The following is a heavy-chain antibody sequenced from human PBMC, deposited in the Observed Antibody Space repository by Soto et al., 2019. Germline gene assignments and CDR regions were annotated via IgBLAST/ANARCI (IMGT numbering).Heavy chain of an antibody. J-gene: IGHJ2*01. Sequence: EVQLVESGGGLVQPGRSLRLSCAASGFTFDDYAMHWVRQAPGKGLVWVSGISWNSGSIGYADSVKGRFTISRDNAKNSLYLQMNSLRAEDTALYYCATNRKSRKQLAEWYFDLWGRGTLVTVSS. D-gene: IGHD6-13*01. CDR2: ISWNSGSI. V-gene: IGHV3-9*01. CDR1: GFTFDDYA. CDR3: ATNRKSRKQLAEWYFDL.